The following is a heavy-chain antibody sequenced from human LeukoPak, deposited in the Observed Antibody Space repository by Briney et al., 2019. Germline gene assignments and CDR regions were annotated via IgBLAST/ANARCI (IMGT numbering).Heavy chain of an antibody. CDR3: AGPVERCLQLDY. Sequence: SETLSLTCSVSGGSITTYKYYWGWIRQPPGKGLEWIGSIYYSGSVYYNQTLKSRITISVDTSKNQVSLSMRSVTAADTAVYYCAGPVERCLQLDYWGQGILVTVSS. CDR2: IYYSGSV. J-gene: IGHJ4*02. CDR1: GGSITTYKYY. V-gene: IGHV4-39*01. D-gene: IGHD5-24*01.